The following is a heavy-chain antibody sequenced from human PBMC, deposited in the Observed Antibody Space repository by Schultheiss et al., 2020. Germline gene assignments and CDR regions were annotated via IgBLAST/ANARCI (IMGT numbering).Heavy chain of an antibody. Sequence: GGSLRLSCAASGFTFSSYGMHWVRQAPGKGLEWVAVIWYDGSNKYYADSVKGRFTISRDNSKNTLYLQMNSLRAEDTAVYYCAREPQMTTVTLGGNDYWGQGTLVTVSS. CDR2: IWYDGSNK. CDR3: AREPQMTTVTLGGNDY. V-gene: IGHV3-30*19. CDR1: GFTFSSYG. J-gene: IGHJ4*02. D-gene: IGHD4-11*01.